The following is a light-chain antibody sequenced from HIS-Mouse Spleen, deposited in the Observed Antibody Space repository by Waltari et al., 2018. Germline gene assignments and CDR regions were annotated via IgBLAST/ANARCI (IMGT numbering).Light chain of an antibody. CDR1: SSDVGGYNY. J-gene: IGLJ3*02. Sequence: QSALTQPASVSGSPGQSITISCTGTSSDVGGYNYVSWYQQHPGKAPKLMIYEVSTRPSGVSTRFSGSKSGNTASLTISGLQAEDEADYYCSSYTSSSTLWVFGGGTKLTVL. V-gene: IGLV2-14*01. CDR3: SSYTSSSTLWV. CDR2: EVS.